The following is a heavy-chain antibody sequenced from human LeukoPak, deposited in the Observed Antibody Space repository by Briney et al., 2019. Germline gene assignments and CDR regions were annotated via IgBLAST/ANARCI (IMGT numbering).Heavy chain of an antibody. D-gene: IGHD3-10*02. Sequence: GGSLRPSCAPSGFTFSRNWMHRVRQSPGKGLAWVSRIDEFGSVTNSADSVQGRFSISRDNAKNALYLQMNSLRAEDTAVYYCVRDMFGGRDYWGQGTLVTVSS. V-gene: IGHV3-74*01. CDR3: VRDMFGGRDY. CDR2: IDEFGSVT. J-gene: IGHJ4*02. CDR1: GFTFSRNW.